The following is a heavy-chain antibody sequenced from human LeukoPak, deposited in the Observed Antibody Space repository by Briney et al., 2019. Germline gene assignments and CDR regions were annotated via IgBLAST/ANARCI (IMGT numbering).Heavy chain of an antibody. Sequence: SETLSLTCTVSGGSISSSSYYWGWIRQPPGKGLEWIGSIYYSGSTYYNPSLKSRVTISVDTSKNQFSLKLSSVTAADTAVYYCARDAAGIYRAWGQGTLVTVSS. CDR3: ARDAAGIYRA. V-gene: IGHV4-39*07. J-gene: IGHJ4*02. D-gene: IGHD6-13*01. CDR2: IYYSGST. CDR1: GGSISSSSYY.